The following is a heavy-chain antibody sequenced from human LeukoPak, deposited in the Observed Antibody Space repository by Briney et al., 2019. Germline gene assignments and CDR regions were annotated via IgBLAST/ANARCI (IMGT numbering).Heavy chain of an antibody. V-gene: IGHV1-69*13. J-gene: IGHJ5*02. CDR3: ASDPKPYYFDWLLDPNYNWFDP. D-gene: IGHD3-9*01. CDR2: IIPIFDTA. Sequence: SVKLSCKASGGTFSSYAISWVRHAPGQGLEWMWGIIPIFDTANYAQKFQVRVTITADESTSTAYMELSSLGSEDTAVYYCASDPKPYYFDWLLDPNYNWFDPWGQGTLVTVSS. CDR1: GGTFSSYA.